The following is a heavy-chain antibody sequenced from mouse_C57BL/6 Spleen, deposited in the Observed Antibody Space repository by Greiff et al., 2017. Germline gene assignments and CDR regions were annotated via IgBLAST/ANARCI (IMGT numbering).Heavy chain of an antibody. D-gene: IGHD2-4*01. CDR3: ARDGGMDYDIDY. CDR1: GFTFSSYA. J-gene: IGHJ2*01. CDR2: ISDGGSYT. Sequence: EVKLMESGGGLVKPGGSLKLSCAASGFTFSSYAMSWVRQTPEKRLEWVATISDGGSYTYYPDNVKGRFTISRDNAKNNLYLQMSHLKSEDTAMYYCARDGGMDYDIDYWGQGTTLTVSS. V-gene: IGHV5-4*01.